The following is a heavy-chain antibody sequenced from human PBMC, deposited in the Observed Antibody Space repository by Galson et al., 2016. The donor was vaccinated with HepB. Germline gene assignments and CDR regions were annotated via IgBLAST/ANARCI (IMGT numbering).Heavy chain of an antibody. CDR3: ARGGSYPQSYFYFDL. D-gene: IGHD3-16*02. J-gene: IGHJ2*01. V-gene: IGHV5-51*01. CDR2: VHPGGSDT. Sequence: QSGAEVKKPGESLRISCKGSGYRFSDYWIGWMRQLPGKGLEWMGIVHPGGSDTRYSPSFQGQVILSADKSTDIAYMEWRSLKASDSGTYFRARGGSYPQSYFYFDLWGRGTLVSV. CDR1: GYRFSDYW.